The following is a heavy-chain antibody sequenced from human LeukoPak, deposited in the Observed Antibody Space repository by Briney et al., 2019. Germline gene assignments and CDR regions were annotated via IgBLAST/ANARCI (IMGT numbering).Heavy chain of an antibody. V-gene: IGHV4-61*02. Sequence: SSETLSLTCTVSGGSISSGSYYWSWIRQPAGKGLEWIGRIYTSGSTNYNPSLKSRVTISVDTSKNQFSLKLSSVTAADTAVYYCARSYCSNGVCYKEGSGWFDSWGQGTLVTVSS. J-gene: IGHJ5*01. CDR2: IYTSGST. D-gene: IGHD2-8*01. CDR3: ARSYCSNGVCYKEGSGWFDS. CDR1: GGSISSGSYY.